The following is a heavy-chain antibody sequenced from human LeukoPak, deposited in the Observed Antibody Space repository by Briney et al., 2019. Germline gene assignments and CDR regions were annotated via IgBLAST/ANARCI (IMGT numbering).Heavy chain of an antibody. CDR1: GFSLSTSGVG. V-gene: IGHV2-5*02. D-gene: IGHD3-22*01. CDR3: AHSPHYYDSSGYYPDAFDI. Sequence: SGPTLVNPTQTLTLTCTFSGFSLSTSGVGVGWIRQPPGKALEWLALIYWDDDKRYSPSLKSRLTITKDTSKNQVVLTMTNMDPVDTATYYCAHSPHYYDSSGYYPDAFDIWGQGTMVTVSS. CDR2: IYWDDDK. J-gene: IGHJ3*02.